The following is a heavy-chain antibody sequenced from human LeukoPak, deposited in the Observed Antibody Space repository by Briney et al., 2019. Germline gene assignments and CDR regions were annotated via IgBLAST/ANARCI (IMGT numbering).Heavy chain of an antibody. J-gene: IGHJ4*02. D-gene: IGHD3-22*01. CDR2: MNPDSGDT. V-gene: IGHV1-8*01. Sequence: ASVKVSCKASANTFISYDINWVRQATGQGLEWMGWMNPDSGDTGYAQKFQGRVTMTRNTSISTAYMELRSLRSEDTAVYYCARGRTDYYESSGSFPALGYWGQGTLVTVSS. CDR1: ANTFISYD. CDR3: ARGRTDYYESSGSFPALGY.